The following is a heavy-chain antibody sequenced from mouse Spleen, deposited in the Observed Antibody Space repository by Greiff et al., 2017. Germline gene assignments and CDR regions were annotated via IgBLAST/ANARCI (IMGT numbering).Heavy chain of an antibody. CDR2: ISSGGGNT. CDR3: ARHKLRRLGPGYYAMDY. CDR1: GFTFSSYA. J-gene: IGHJ4*01. V-gene: IGHV5-9*04. Sequence: EVKLVESGGGLVKLGGSLKLSCAASGFTFSSYAMSWVRQTPEKRLEWVATISSGGGNTYYPDSVKGRFTISRDNAKNTLYLQMSSLKSEDTAMYYCARHKLRRLGPGYYAMDYWGQGTSVTVSS. D-gene: IGHD4-1*01.